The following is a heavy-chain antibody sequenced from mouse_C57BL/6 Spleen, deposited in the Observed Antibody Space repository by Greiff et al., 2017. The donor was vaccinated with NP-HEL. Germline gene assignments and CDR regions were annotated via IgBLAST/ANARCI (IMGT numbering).Heavy chain of an antibody. V-gene: IGHV1-82*01. J-gene: IGHJ1*03. Sequence: VQLQQSGPELVKPGASVKISCKASGYAFSSSWMNWVKQRPGKGLEWIGRIYPGDGDTNYNGKFKGKATLTADKSSSTAYMQLSSLTSEDSAVYFCARGAPRPARYFDVWGTGTTVTVSS. CDR2: IYPGDGDT. CDR3: ARGAPRPARYFDV. CDR1: GYAFSSSW.